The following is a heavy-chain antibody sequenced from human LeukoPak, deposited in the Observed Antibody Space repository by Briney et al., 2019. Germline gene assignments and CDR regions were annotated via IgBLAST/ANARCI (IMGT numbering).Heavy chain of an antibody. J-gene: IGHJ4*02. D-gene: IGHD5-24*01. CDR1: GFTFSSYA. CDR2: VSSNGAKT. CDR3: ARELLGHGYNSGDFDY. V-gene: IGHV3-21*01. Sequence: AGGSLRLSCAASGFTFSSYAITWVRQAPGKGLEWVSAVSSNGAKTYYVDSVKGRFTISRDNAKNSLYLQMNSLRAEDTAVYYCARELLGHGYNSGDFDYWGQGTLVTVSS.